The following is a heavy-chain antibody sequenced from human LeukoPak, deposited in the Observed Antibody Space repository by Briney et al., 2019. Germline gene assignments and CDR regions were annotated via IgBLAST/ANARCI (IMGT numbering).Heavy chain of an antibody. CDR2: IYSSETT. CDR3: ARHFPYSGGDCPYYYMDV. J-gene: IGHJ6*03. CDR1: GASISSDY. Sequence: PSETLSLTCSVSGASISSDYWSWIRQPPGKGLEWIGNIYSSETTKYNPSLRSRATISGDTSKNQFSLKLSPVTAADTAVYYCARHFPYSGGDCPYYYMDVWGKGTTVTVSS. V-gene: IGHV4-4*09. D-gene: IGHD2-21*02.